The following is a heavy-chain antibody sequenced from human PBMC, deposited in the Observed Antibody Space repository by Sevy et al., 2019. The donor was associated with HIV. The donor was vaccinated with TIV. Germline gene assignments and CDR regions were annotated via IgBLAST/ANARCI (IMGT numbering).Heavy chain of an antibody. CDR1: GFTFSTYA. J-gene: IGHJ3*02. Sequence: GGSLRLSCAASGFTFSTYAMSWVRQAPGKGLEWVSGISGSGGSTYYADSVKGRFTISRDNSKNTLYLQMNSLRAEDTAVYYCAKDYYDSSGYYPMDAFDIWGQGTMVTVSS. CDR2: ISGSGGST. CDR3: AKDYYDSSGYYPMDAFDI. V-gene: IGHV3-23*01. D-gene: IGHD3-22*01.